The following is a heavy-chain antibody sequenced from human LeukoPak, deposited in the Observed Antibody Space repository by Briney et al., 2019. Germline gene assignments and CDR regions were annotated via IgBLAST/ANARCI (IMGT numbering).Heavy chain of an antibody. V-gene: IGHV3-53*01. CDR3: VAPYGDFVSGYDY. J-gene: IGHJ4*02. D-gene: IGHD4-17*01. Sequence: PGGSLRLSCAASGFIVSTNYMSWVRQAPGKGLEWVSVIYSGGSTYYADSVKGRFTISRDNSKNTLYLQMNSLRAEDTAVYYCVAPYGDFVSGYDYWGQGTPVTVSS. CDR1: GFIVSTNY. CDR2: IYSGGST.